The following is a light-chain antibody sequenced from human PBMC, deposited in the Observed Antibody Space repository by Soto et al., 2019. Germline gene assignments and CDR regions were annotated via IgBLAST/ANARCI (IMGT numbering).Light chain of an antibody. J-gene: IGKJ1*01. V-gene: IGKV3-15*01. CDR1: QRINSN. CDR2: GAS. Sequence: EIVMSQSPATLSVSPGERATLSCRASQRINSNLAWYQQKPGQAPRLLIYGASTRATDIPARFGGSGSGTEFTLTISSLQSEDFAVYYCQQYNDWPPTFGQGTKVDIK. CDR3: QQYNDWPPT.